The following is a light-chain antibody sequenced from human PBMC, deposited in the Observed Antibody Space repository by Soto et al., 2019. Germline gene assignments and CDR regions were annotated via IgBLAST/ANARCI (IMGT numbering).Light chain of an antibody. CDR3: SSYTPGSTL. CDR1: SSDIGGYNY. Sequence: QSGLTQPASVSGSPGQSIAISCTGTSSDIGGYNYVSWYQQHPGKAPKLILYDVGTRPSGVSDRFSGSKSGNTASLTISGLQAEDEADYYCSSYTPGSTLFGTGTKVTVL. J-gene: IGLJ1*01. CDR2: DVG. V-gene: IGLV2-14*01.